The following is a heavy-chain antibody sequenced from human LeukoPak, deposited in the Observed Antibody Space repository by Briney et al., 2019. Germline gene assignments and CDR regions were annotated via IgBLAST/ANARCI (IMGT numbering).Heavy chain of an antibody. CDR3: ARGYVYCSGGSCYSGRFDY. V-gene: IGHV1-8*01. J-gene: IGHJ4*02. CDR2: MNPNSGNT. Sequence: ASVKVSCKASGYTFTSYDINWVRQTTGQGLEWMGRMNPNSGNTGYAQKFQGRVTMTRNTSISTAYMELSSLRSEDTAVYYCARGYVYCSGGSCYSGRFDYWGQGTLVTVSS. CDR1: GYTFTSYD. D-gene: IGHD2-15*01.